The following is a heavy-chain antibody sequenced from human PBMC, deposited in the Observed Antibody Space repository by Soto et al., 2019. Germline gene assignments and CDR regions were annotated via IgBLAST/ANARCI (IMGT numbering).Heavy chain of an antibody. CDR2: IYNSVNT. Sequence: QVQLQESGPGLVEPSQTLSLTCTVSGDSISNGYYTWSWIRQPPGKDLEWIGHIYNSVNTYSNPSLKSRVTISADTSKNQFSLKLSSVTAADTAVYYCAGGPSGDKLDYWGQGTLVTVSS. D-gene: IGHD3-10*01. CDR3: AGGPSGDKLDY. CDR1: GDSISNGYYT. V-gene: IGHV4-30-4*01. J-gene: IGHJ4*02.